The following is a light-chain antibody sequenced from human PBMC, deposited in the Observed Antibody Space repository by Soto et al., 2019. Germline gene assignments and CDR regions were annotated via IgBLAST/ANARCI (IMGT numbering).Light chain of an antibody. Sequence: QAVLTQPRSVSGSPGQSVTISCTGTNSDIGGYNYVSWYQQHPGKAPKVMIYDVSRRPSGVPDRFSGSKSGNTASLTISGLQAEDEAEYYCCSYAGRYNFWVFGGGTKLTVL. CDR1: NSDIGGYNY. CDR3: CSYAGRYNFWV. V-gene: IGLV2-11*01. J-gene: IGLJ3*02. CDR2: DVS.